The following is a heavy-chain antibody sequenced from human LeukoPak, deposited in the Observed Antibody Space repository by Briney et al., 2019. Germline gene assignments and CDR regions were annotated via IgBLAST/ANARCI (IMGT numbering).Heavy chain of an antibody. CDR1: GGSVSSGTYY. CDR3: ARGGYDSSGYYLVY. V-gene: IGHV4-61*01. CDR2: IYYSGST. Sequence: SETLSLTCTVSGGSVSSGTYYWSWIRQPPGKGLEWIGYIYYSGSTKYNPSLKSRVTISVDTSKNQFSLKLRSATAADTAVYYCARGGYDSSGYYLVYWGQGTLVTVSS. J-gene: IGHJ4*02. D-gene: IGHD3-22*01.